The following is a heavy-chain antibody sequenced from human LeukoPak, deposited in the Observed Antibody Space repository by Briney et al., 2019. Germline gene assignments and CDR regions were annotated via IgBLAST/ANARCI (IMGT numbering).Heavy chain of an antibody. Sequence: GASVKVSCKASGGTFSSYAISWVRQAPGQGLEWMGRIIPIFGIANYAQKFQGRVTITADKSTSTAYMELSSLRSEDTAVYYCARLASGVFDYWGQGTLVTVSS. CDR3: ARLASGVFDY. V-gene: IGHV1-69*04. J-gene: IGHJ4*02. D-gene: IGHD3-10*01. CDR2: IIPIFGIA. CDR1: GGTFSSYA.